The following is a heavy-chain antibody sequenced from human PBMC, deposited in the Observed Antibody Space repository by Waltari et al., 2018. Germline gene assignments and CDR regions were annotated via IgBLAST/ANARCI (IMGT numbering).Heavy chain of an antibody. V-gene: IGHV3-74*01. CDR3: ARGLRRGIGGVIAEFDY. D-gene: IGHD3-16*02. CDR2: INSDGSST. J-gene: IGHJ4*02. Sequence: EVQLVESGGGLVQPGGSLRLSCAASGFTFSSYWMHWVRQAPGKGLVWVSRINSDGSSTSYADSVKDRFTISRDNAKNTLYLQMNSLRAEDTAVYYCARGLRRGIGGVIAEFDYWGQGTLVTVSS. CDR1: GFTFSSYW.